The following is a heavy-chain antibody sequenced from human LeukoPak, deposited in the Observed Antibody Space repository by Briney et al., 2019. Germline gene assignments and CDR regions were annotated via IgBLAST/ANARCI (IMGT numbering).Heavy chain of an antibody. CDR2: IRYDGSNK. CDR3: AKNSGYSYGSYFDY. D-gene: IGHD5-18*01. Sequence: AGGSLRLSCAASGFTVSSYGMHWVRQAPGKGLEWVAFIRYDGSNKYYADSVKGRFTISRDNSKNTLYLQMNSLRAEDTAVYYCAKNSGYSYGSYFDYWGQGTLVTVSS. CDR1: GFTVSSYG. J-gene: IGHJ4*02. V-gene: IGHV3-30*02.